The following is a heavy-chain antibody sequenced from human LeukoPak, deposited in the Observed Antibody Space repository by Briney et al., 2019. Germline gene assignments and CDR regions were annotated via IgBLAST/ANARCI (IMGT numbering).Heavy chain of an antibody. J-gene: IGHJ4*02. CDR1: GYTFSTYK. CDR2: INPTGGST. Sequence: ASVKVSCKSSGYTFSTYKMRWVRQAPGQGLEWMGLINPTGGSTDSAQKFHDRVTMTIDTSTTTVYMELSSLTSEDTAVYYCARDSWKWSFDYWGQGTLVTVSS. CDR3: ARDSWKWSFDY. V-gene: IGHV1-46*01. D-gene: IGHD1-1*01.